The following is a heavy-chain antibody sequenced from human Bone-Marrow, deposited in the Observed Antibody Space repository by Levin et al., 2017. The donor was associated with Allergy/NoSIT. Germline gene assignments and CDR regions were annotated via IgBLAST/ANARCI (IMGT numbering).Heavy chain of an antibody. CDR1: GFTFSSYA. Sequence: SCAASGFTFSSYAMHWVRQAPGKGLEWVAVISYDGSNKYYADSVKGRFTISRDNSKNTLYLQMNSLRAEDTAVYYCARESRIELVVPAAMRSLDYWGQGTLVTVSS. V-gene: IGHV3-30-3*01. J-gene: IGHJ4*02. CDR2: ISYDGSNK. CDR3: ARESRIELVVPAAMRSLDY. D-gene: IGHD2-2*01.